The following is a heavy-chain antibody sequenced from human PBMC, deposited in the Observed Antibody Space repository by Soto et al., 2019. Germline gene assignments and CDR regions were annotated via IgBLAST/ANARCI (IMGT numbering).Heavy chain of an antibody. CDR1: GFTFSNTW. D-gene: IGHD3-9*01. V-gene: IGHV3-15*01. Sequence: EVQLVESGGDLVKPGGSLRLSCAASGFTFSNTWMSWVRQAPGKGLEWIGRILSKTDGGTTDYAAPVKGRFIISRDDSKNTLYLQMNSLKIEDTAVYYCRSYLDWVRGYWGQGTLVTVSS. CDR3: RSYLDWVRGY. CDR2: ILSKTDGGTT. J-gene: IGHJ4*02.